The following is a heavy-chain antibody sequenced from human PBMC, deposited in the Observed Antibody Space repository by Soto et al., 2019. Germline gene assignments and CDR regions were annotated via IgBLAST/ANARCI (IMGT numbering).Heavy chain of an antibody. D-gene: IGHD2-15*01. Sequence: QVQLVQSGAEVKKPGSSVKVSYKASGGTFSSYTISWVRQAPGQGLEWMGRIIPILGIANYAQKFQGRVTITADKSTSTAYMELSSLRSEDTAVYYCADLVVAETGMDLWGQGTTVTVSS. CDR3: ADLVVAETGMDL. CDR1: GGTFSSYT. J-gene: IGHJ6*02. CDR2: IIPILGIA. V-gene: IGHV1-69*02.